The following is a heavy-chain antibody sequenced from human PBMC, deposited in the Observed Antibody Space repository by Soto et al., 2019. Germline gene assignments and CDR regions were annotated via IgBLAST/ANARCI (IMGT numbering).Heavy chain of an antibody. Sequence: GGSLRLSCAASGFTFSNAGMNWVRQAPGKGLEWVGRIKSKTDGGTTDYAAPVKGRFTISRDDSKNTLYLQMNSLKTEDTAVYYCTTEYCSGGSCADFDYWGQGTLVTVSS. CDR2: IKSKTDGGTT. CDR3: TTEYCSGGSCADFDY. CDR1: GFTFSNAG. J-gene: IGHJ4*02. V-gene: IGHV3-15*07. D-gene: IGHD2-15*01.